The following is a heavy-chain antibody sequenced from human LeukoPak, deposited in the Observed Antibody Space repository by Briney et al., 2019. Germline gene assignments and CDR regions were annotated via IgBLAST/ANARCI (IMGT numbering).Heavy chain of an antibody. CDR1: GYTFTSYD. CDR2: MNPNSGNT. J-gene: IGHJ5*02. CDR3: ARGTPPNVYDFWSGRKNWFDP. V-gene: IGHV1-8*01. D-gene: IGHD3-3*01. Sequence: APVKVSCKASGYTFTSYDINGVRQATGQGLEWMGWMNPNSGNTGYAQKFQGRVTMTKKNSISTAYMELSSLRSEDTAVYYCARGTPPNVYDFWSGRKNWFDPWGQGTLVTVSS.